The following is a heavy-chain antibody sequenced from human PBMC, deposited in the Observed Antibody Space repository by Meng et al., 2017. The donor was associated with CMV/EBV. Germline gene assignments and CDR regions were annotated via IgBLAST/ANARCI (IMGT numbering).Heavy chain of an antibody. J-gene: IGHJ6*02. V-gene: IGHV4-34*01. CDR1: GGSFSGYY. CDR2: INHSGST. CDR3: ARSPTYYYYGMDV. Sequence: SETLSLTCAVYGGSFSGYYWSWIRQPPGKGLEWIREINHSGSTNYNPTLRSRVTISVDTYKNQFSLKLSSVTAADTAVYYCARSPTYYYYGMDVWGQGTTVTVSS. D-gene: IGHD4-11*01.